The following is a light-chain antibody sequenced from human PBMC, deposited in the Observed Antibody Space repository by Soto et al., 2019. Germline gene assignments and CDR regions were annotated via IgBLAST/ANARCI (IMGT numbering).Light chain of an antibody. V-gene: IGKV1-39*01. CDR1: QSISSY. Sequence: DIQMNQSPSSLSASLGDRVTITCRTSQSISSYLNWYQQKPGKAPKLLIYAASSLQSGVTSRFSGSGSGTDFTLTISSLQPEDFATYYCQQSYSTPLTFGGGTKVEIK. J-gene: IGKJ4*01. CDR2: AAS. CDR3: QQSYSTPLT.